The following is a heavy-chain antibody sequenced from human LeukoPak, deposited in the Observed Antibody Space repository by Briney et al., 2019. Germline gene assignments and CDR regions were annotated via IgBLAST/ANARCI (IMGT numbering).Heavy chain of an antibody. J-gene: IGHJ4*02. CDR1: GFTFDDYG. Sequence: PGESLRLSCAASGFTFDDYGMSWVRQAPGKGLEWVSGINWNGGSTGYADSVKGRFTISRDNAKNSLYLQMDSLRAEDTAVYYCARGPTNGQAFDYWGQGTLVSVSS. D-gene: IGHD2-8*01. CDR2: INWNGGST. V-gene: IGHV3-20*04. CDR3: ARGPTNGQAFDY.